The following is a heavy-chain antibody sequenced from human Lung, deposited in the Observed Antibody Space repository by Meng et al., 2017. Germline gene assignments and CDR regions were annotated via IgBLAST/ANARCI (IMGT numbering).Heavy chain of an antibody. CDR3: ARGPTTMAHDFDY. J-gene: IGHJ4*02. CDR1: GGSFSDYY. Sequence: QVPLQQWGAGLLKPSETLSLTRVVSGGSFSDYYWSWIRQPPGKGLEWIGEINHSGSTNYNPSLESRATISVDTSQNNLSLKLSSVTAADSAVYYCARGPTTMAHDFDYWGQGTLVTVSS. D-gene: IGHD4-11*01. V-gene: IGHV4-34*01. CDR2: INHSGST.